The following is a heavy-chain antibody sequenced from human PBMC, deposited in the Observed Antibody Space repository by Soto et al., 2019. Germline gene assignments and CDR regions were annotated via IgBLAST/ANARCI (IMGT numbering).Heavy chain of an antibody. V-gene: IGHV4-39*01. CDR1: GGSISSSSYY. CDR2: IYYSGST. Sequence: SETLSLTCTVSGGSISSSSYYWGWIRQPPGKGLEWIGSIYYSGSTYYNPSLKSRVTISVDTSKNQFSLKLSSVTAADKAVYYCASDYGDYGFDYWGQGTLVTVSS. J-gene: IGHJ4*02. D-gene: IGHD4-17*01. CDR3: ASDYGDYGFDY.